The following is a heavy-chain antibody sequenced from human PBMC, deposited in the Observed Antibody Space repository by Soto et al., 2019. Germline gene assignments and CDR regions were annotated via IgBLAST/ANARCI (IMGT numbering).Heavy chain of an antibody. Sequence: ASVKVSCKASGYTFTSYGISWVRQAPGQGLEWMGWISAYNGNTNYAQKLQGRVTMTTDTSTSTAYMELRSLRSDDTAVYYCARDSDGSYYSPYWFDPWGQGTLVTVSS. J-gene: IGHJ5*02. CDR1: GYTFTSYG. CDR3: ARDSDGSYYSPYWFDP. D-gene: IGHD1-26*01. CDR2: ISAYNGNT. V-gene: IGHV1-18*01.